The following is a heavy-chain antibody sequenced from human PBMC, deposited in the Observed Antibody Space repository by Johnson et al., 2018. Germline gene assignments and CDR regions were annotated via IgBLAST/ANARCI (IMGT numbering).Heavy chain of an antibody. CDR2: IYYSGST. Sequence: QVQLQESGPGLVKPSETLSLTCTVSGGSISSYYWSWIRQPPGKGLEWIGYIYYSGSTNYNPSLKRRVPITVDTSKNQIPLKLSSVTAADTAVYYCARTDYGGNSGVAFEIWGQGTMVTVSS. CDR1: GGSISSYY. CDR3: ARTDYGGNSGVAFEI. D-gene: IGHD4-23*01. J-gene: IGHJ3*02. V-gene: IGHV4-59*12.